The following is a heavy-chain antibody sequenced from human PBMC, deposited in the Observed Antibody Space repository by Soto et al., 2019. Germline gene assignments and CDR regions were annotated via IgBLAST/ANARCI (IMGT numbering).Heavy chain of an antibody. CDR1: GFTFGNYA. Sequence: EVQLLESGGGLVQPGGSLRLSCAVSGFTFGNYAMSWVRQAPGKGLEWVSAISGGGGSTYYADSVKGRFTISRDNSKDTLYLQMNSLRADDTALYYCAKSPGDFWSDYYVYLDYWGQGTLVTVSS. CDR3: AKSPGDFWSDYYVYLDY. V-gene: IGHV3-23*01. J-gene: IGHJ4*02. D-gene: IGHD3-3*01. CDR2: ISGGGGST.